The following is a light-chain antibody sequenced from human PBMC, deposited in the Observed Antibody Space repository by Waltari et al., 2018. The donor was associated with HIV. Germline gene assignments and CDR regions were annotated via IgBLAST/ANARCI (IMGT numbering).Light chain of an antibody. V-gene: IGKV1-13*02. Sequence: AIQLTQSPSSLSASVGDTVITTCRTSQGISAALAWYRQKPGKTPELLIYDVSTLQSGVPSKFSGSGSGTDFTLTINSLQPEDSATYYCQQFNSYPLTFGQGTRLEIK. J-gene: IGKJ5*01. CDR2: DVS. CDR3: QQFNSYPLT. CDR1: QGISAA.